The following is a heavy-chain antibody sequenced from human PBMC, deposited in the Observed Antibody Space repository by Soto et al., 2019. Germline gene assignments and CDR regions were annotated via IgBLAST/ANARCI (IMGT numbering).Heavy chain of an antibody. Sequence: EVQLVESGGGLVQPGGSLRLSCAASGFTFSSYWMHRVRQAPGKGLVWVSRINSHGSSTYYADSVKGRFTVSRDNAKNTLYLQMNSLRAEDTAVYYCATHLPDYWGQGTLVTVST. V-gene: IGHV3-74*01. CDR2: INSHGSST. CDR3: ATHLPDY. J-gene: IGHJ4*02. CDR1: GFTFSSYW.